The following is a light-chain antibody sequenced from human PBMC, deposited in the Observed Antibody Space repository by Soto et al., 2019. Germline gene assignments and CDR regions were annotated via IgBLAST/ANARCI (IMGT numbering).Light chain of an antibody. CDR2: TSG. Sequence: IQMTQSPSSLSASVGDRVTITCRASQRITTYLNWYQQKPGEAPKLLISTSGTLQRGVPSRFSGSGSGTDFTLTITALRHEDFATYFWQQTYSTPYTFGQGTKLEIK. CDR3: QQTYSTPYT. J-gene: IGKJ2*01. V-gene: IGKV1-39*01. CDR1: QRITTY.